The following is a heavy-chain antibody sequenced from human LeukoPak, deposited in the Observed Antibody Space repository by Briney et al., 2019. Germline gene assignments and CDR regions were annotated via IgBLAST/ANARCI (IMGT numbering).Heavy chain of an antibody. J-gene: IGHJ4*02. Sequence: PSETLSLTCGVSGGSISGTNWWSWVRQPPGQGLEWIGEISLRDLTNYNPSLRSRLTMSLDESKNQVSLNLTSVTAADTAVYYCSRESGPFSPFGFWGQGTLVSVHS. V-gene: IGHV4-4*02. CDR3: SRESGPFSPFGF. CDR2: ISLRDLT. D-gene: IGHD1-26*01. CDR1: GGSISGTNW.